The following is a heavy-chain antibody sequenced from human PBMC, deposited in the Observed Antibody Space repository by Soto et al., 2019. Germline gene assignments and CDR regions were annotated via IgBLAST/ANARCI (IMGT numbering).Heavy chain of an antibody. V-gene: IGHV4-39*01. CDR3: ASPPRECSGGSCYPRLLYYMDV. J-gene: IGHJ6*03. CDR2: IYYSGST. Sequence: SETLSLTCTVSGGSISSSSYYWGWIRQPPGKGLEWIGSIYYSGSTYYNPSLKSRVTISVDTSKNQFSLKLSSVTAADTAVYYCASPPRECSGGSCYPRLLYYMDVWGKGTTVTVSS. CDR1: GGSISSSSYY. D-gene: IGHD2-15*01.